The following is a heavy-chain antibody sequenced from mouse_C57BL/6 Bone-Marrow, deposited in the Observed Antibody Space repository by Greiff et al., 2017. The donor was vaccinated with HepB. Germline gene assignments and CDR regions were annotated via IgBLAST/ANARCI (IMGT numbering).Heavy chain of an antibody. D-gene: IGHD1-1*01. J-gene: IGHJ1*03. CDR1: GYTFTDYN. CDR3: ALITTVDLPYWYFDV. V-gene: IGHV1-18*01. CDR2: INPNNGGT. Sequence: EVQLQQSGPELVKPGASVKIPCKASGYTFTDYNMDWVKQSHGKSLEWIGDINPNNGGTIYNQKFKGKATLTVDKSSSTAYMELRSLTSEDTAVYYCALITTVDLPYWYFDVWGTGTTVTVSS.